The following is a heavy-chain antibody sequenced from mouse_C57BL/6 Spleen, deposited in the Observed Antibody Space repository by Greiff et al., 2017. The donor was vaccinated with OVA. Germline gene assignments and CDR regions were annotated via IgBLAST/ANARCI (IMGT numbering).Heavy chain of an antibody. CDR1: GYAFSSSW. V-gene: IGHV1-82*01. CDR3: ARSRDGYHWYFDV. CDR2: IYPGDGDT. Sequence: QVQLQQSGPELVKPGASVKISCKASGYAFSSSWMNWVKQRPGKGLEWIGRIYPGDGDTNYNGKFKGKATLTADKSSSTAYMQLSSLTSEDSAVYFCARSRDGYHWYFDVWGTGTTVTVSS. D-gene: IGHD2-3*01. J-gene: IGHJ1*03.